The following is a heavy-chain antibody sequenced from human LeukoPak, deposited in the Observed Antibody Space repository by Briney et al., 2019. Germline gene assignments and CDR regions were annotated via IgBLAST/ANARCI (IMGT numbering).Heavy chain of an antibody. J-gene: IGHJ6*03. CDR2: ISGSGGST. CDR1: GFTVSSYG. V-gene: IGHV3-23*01. D-gene: IGHD3-10*01. Sequence: GGSLRLSCAASGFTVSSYGMSWVRQAPGKGLEWVSAISGSGGSTYYADSVKGRFTISRDKSKNTLYLQMNSLRAEDTAVYYCAKEEWGFGEFPLFMDVWGKGTTVTVSS. CDR3: AKEEWGFGEFPLFMDV.